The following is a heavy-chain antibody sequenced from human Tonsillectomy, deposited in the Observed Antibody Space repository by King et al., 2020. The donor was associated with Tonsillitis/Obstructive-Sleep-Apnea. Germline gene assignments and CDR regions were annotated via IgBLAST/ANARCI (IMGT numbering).Heavy chain of an antibody. CDR2: INPYNRNT. V-gene: IGHV1-18*01. CDR3: AREIGGKYYRWFDP. J-gene: IGHJ5*02. CDR1: GYTFTTYG. Sequence: VQLVESGAEVKKPGASVKVSCRTSGYTFTTYGISWVRQAPGQGLEWMGWINPYNRNTNYAQKLQGRVTMTTDTSMSTAYMELRSLRSDDTAVYYCAREIGGKYYRWFDPWGQGTLVTVSS. D-gene: IGHD1-26*01.